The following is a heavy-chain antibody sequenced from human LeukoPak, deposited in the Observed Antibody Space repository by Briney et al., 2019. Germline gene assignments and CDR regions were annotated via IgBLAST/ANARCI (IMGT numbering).Heavy chain of an antibody. Sequence: SVKVSCKASGGTFSSYAICWVRQAPGQGLEWMGGIIPIFGTANYAQKFQGRVTITADESTSTAYMELSSLRSEDTAVYYCARVPSLGGRGLRGNYYYYMDVWGKGTTVTVSS. V-gene: IGHV1-69*13. CDR2: IIPIFGTA. CDR1: GGTFSSYA. J-gene: IGHJ6*03. D-gene: IGHD3-16*01. CDR3: ARVPSLGGRGLRGNYYYYMDV.